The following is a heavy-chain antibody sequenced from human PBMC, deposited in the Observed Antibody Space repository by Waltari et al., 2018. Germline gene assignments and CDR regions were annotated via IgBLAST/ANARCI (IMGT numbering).Heavy chain of an antibody. CDR1: GFNVSANY. CDR2: VYSCGST. Sequence: EVQLVESGGCLIQPGGSLRVATVASGFNVSANYMGRVPQAPGKGLEGVQVVYSCGSTYYTDSVKCRFTISRDNSKNTLYLQMNSLRAEDTAVYFCARYILEPTAGAGAFDIWGQGTMVTVSS. V-gene: IGHV3-53*01. CDR3: ARYILEPTAGAGAFDI. J-gene: IGHJ3*02. D-gene: IGHD6-13*01.